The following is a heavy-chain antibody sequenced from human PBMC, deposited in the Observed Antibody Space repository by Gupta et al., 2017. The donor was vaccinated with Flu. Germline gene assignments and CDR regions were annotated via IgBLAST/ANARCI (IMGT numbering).Heavy chain of an antibody. V-gene: IGHV1-46*01. Sequence: QVQLVQSGAEVKKPGASVKVSCKASGYTFTSYYMHWVRQAPGQGLEWMGIINPSGGSTSYAQKFQGRVTMTRDTSTSTVYMELSSLRSEDTAVYYCAREQSVKLELRRPTHSFDYWGQGTLVTVSS. CDR3: AREQSVKLELRRPTHSFDY. J-gene: IGHJ4*02. CDR1: GYTFTSYY. CDR2: INPSGGST. D-gene: IGHD1-7*01.